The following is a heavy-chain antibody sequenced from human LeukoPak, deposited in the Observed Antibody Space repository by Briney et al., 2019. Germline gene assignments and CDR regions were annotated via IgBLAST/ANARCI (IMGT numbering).Heavy chain of an antibody. J-gene: IGHJ4*02. Sequence: SETLSLTCTVSGGSISSAAYYWSWIRQPPGKGLEWMGYIHYSGSTKYNPSLKSRVTISVDTSKNQFSLKLSSVTAADTAVYYCARGAGWYAYWGQGTLVTVSS. V-gene: IGHV4-61*08. CDR1: GGSISSAAYY. D-gene: IGHD6-19*01. CDR2: IHYSGST. CDR3: ARGAGWYAY.